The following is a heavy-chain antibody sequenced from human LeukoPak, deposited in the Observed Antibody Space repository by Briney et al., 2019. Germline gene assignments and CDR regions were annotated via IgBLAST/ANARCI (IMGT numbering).Heavy chain of an antibody. J-gene: IGHJ4*02. Sequence: PGGSLRLSCAASGFTFSSYAMNWVRQAPGKGLGWVSAISGSSGSTHNSDSVKGRFTISRDNSKNTLYLQMNSLRAEDAAVYYCARRAGDYSHPYDYWGQGTLVTVSS. CDR2: ISGSSGST. V-gene: IGHV3-23*01. CDR3: ARRAGDYSHPYDY. CDR1: GFTFSSYA. D-gene: IGHD3-22*01.